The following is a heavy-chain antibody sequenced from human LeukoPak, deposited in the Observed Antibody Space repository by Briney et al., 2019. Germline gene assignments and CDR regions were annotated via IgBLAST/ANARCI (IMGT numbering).Heavy chain of an antibody. CDR3: ARDDDRSSYDY. J-gene: IGHJ4*02. CDR2: ITNSGTSI. V-gene: IGHV3-11*04. CDR1: GFTFTDYY. Sequence: TGGSLRLSCAASGFTFTDYYMSWIRQAPGKGLEWVSYITNSGTSIYYADSVKGRFTISRDNAKNSLYLQMNSLRAEDTAVYYCARDDDRSSYDYWGQGTLVTVSS. D-gene: IGHD6-6*01.